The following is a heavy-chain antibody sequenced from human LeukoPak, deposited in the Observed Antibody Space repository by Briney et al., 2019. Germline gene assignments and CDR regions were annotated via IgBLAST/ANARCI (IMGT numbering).Heavy chain of an antibody. Sequence: GGSLRLSCAASGFTFSTSAMNWVRQAPGKGLEWVSSISSSSSYIYYADSVKGRFTISRDNAKNSLYLQMNSLRAEDTAVYYCARTSSSWYLDAFDIWGQGTIVTVSS. D-gene: IGHD6-13*01. J-gene: IGHJ3*02. CDR2: ISSSSSYI. CDR1: GFTFSTSA. V-gene: IGHV3-21*01. CDR3: ARTSSSWYLDAFDI.